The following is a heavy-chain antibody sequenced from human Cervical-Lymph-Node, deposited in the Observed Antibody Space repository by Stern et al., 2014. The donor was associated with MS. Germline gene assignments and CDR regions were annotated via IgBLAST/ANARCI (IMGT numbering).Heavy chain of an antibody. V-gene: IGHV4-61*02. Sequence: VQLVESGPGLVKPSQTLSLTCTVSGGSISRRTYSWSWIRQPAGKGLEWIGHFYYGGSATYNPPLKSRVPKTIDTSKNQFSRQLSSVTAADTALYYCARDRGVGWFDPWGQGTLVTVSS. CDR2: FYYGGSA. CDR3: ARDRGVGWFDP. J-gene: IGHJ5*02. D-gene: IGHD1-26*01. CDR1: GGSISRRTYS.